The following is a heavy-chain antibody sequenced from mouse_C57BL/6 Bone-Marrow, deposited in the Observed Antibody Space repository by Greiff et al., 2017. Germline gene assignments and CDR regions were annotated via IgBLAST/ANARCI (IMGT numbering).Heavy chain of an antibody. Sequence: VMLVESGAELARPGASVKLSCKASGYTFTSYGISWVKQRTGQGLEWIGEIYPRSGNTYYNEKFKGKATLTADKSSSTASMEIRSLTSEDSAVYFCARGSGLTTVVAGAMDYWGQGTSVTVAS. D-gene: IGHD1-1*01. J-gene: IGHJ4*01. CDR3: ARGSGLTTVVAGAMDY. CDR1: GYTFTSYG. V-gene: IGHV1-81*01. CDR2: IYPRSGNT.